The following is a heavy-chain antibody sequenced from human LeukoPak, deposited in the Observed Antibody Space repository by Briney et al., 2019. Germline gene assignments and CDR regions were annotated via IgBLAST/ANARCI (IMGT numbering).Heavy chain of an antibody. CDR2: IYYSGST. D-gene: IGHD6-13*01. CDR1: GGSISSGGYY. J-gene: IGHJ4*02. CDR3: ARAQQLAVHIDY. V-gene: IGHV4-61*08. Sequence: SETLSLTCTVSGGSISSGGYYWRWIRQHPGKGLEWIGYIYYSGSTNYNPSLKSRVTISVDTSKNQFSLKLSSVTAADTAVYYCARAQQLAVHIDYWGQGTLVTVSS.